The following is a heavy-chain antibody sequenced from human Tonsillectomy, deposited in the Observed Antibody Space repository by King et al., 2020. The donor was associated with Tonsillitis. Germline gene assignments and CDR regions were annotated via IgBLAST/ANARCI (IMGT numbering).Heavy chain of an antibody. CDR3: ARDLLEAVAVYFFAD. CDR1: GYTFTAYY. D-gene: IGHD6-19*01. CDR2: INPNSGAT. V-gene: IGHV1-2*02. Sequence: VQLVESGAEVKKPGASVKVSCKASGYTFTAYYIQWVRQAPGQGLEWMGWINPNSGATNYAQKFQGRVTMTRDTSSTTAYMELSRLGSDDTAVYFCARDLLEAVAVYFFADWGQGTLVTVSS. J-gene: IGHJ1*01.